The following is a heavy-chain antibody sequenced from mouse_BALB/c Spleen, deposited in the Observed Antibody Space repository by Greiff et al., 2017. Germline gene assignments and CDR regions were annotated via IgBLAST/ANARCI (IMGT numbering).Heavy chain of an antibody. D-gene: IGHD1-1*01. V-gene: IGHV1S26*01. CDR2: INPSSGYT. CDR3: ARGVYGSSYVAY. CDR1: GYTFTSYT. J-gene: IGHJ3*01. Sequence: VQLQQPGAELVKPGASVKLSCKASGYTFTSYTMHWVKQRPGQGLEWIGYINPSSGYTNYNQKFKDKATLTADKSSSTAYMQLSSLTSEDSAVYYCARGVYGSSYVAYWGQGTLVTVSA.